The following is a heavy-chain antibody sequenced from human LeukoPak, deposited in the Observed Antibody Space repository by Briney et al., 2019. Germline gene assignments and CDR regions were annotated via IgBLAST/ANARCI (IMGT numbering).Heavy chain of an antibody. V-gene: IGHV4-59*12. CDR3: AREGGFYRPLDY. CDR2: VHLDGRT. Sequence: PSETLSLTCTVSGGSLSSYYWSWIRQPPGKGLEWIGEVHLDGRTNFNPYIKSRLTMSVDLSENHVSLKLTSVTAADTAVYYCAREGGFYRPLDYSGQGTLVTVSS. D-gene: IGHD6-25*01. CDR1: GGSLSSYY. J-gene: IGHJ4*02.